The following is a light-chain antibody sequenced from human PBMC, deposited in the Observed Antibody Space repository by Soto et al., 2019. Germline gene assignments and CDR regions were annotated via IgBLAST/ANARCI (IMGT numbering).Light chain of an antibody. J-gene: IGKJ1*01. CDR1: QSISNW. CDR3: QQYNIYS. V-gene: IGKV1-5*01. CDR2: HAS. Sequence: DIQMTQSPSTLPASVGDRVTITCRASQSISNWLSWYRQKPGTAPKVLIYHASNLQSGVPSRFSGSGSGTEFTLTISSLQPDDFATYYCQQYNIYSFGQWTKVEIK.